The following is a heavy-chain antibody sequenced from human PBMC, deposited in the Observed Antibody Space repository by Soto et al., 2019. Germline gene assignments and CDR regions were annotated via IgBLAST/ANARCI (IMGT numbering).Heavy chain of an antibody. Sequence: PSETLSLTCTVSGGSISSYYWRWIRQPPGKGLEWIGYTYYSGSTNYNPSLKSRVTISVDTSKNQFSLKLSSVTAADTAVYYCARSSTVRGVIGPWFDPWGQGTLVTVSS. D-gene: IGHD3-10*01. J-gene: IGHJ5*02. CDR2: TYYSGST. CDR1: GGSISSYY. V-gene: IGHV4-59*12. CDR3: ARSSTVRGVIGPWFDP.